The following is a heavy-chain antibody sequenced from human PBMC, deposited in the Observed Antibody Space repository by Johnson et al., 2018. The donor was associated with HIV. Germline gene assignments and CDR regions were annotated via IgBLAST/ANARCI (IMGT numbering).Heavy chain of an antibody. J-gene: IGHJ3*02. Sequence: VQLVESGGGVERPGGSLRLSCAASGFTFYDYDMSWVRQAPGKGLEWVSGISWHSGSIGHADSVKGRFTISRDNAKNSLYLQMNRLRAEDTALYYCAKAVSGSYDDAFDIWGQGTMVTVSS. CDR1: GFTFYDYD. CDR2: ISWHSGSI. D-gene: IGHD1-26*01. V-gene: IGHV3-20*04. CDR3: AKAVSGSYDDAFDI.